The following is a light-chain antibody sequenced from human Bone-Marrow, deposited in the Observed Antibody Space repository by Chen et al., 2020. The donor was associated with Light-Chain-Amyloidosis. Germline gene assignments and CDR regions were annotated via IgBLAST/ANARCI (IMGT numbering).Light chain of an antibody. J-gene: IGKJ2*01. CDR3: QQYSTAPWT. V-gene: IGKV3-20*01. CDR1: QTIKKNY. Sequence: EIVLTQSPRALSLSPGERVTISCRASQTIKKNYLAWYQQKPGQAPRLLIFGASSRASGVPDRFGGSGSGTDFTLTISRLEPEDFGVYHCQQYSTAPWTFGQGT. CDR2: GAS.